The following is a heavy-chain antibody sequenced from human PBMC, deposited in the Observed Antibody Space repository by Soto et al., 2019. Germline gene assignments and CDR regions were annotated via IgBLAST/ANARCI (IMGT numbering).Heavy chain of an antibody. CDR2: ISGSGGTT. J-gene: IGHJ6*02. V-gene: IGHV3-23*01. D-gene: IGHD3-9*01. CDR1: GFTFSSYA. Sequence: GGSLRLSCPASGFTFSSYAMSWVRQAPGKGLEWVSAISGSGGTTFYADSVKGRFTISRDNSRSTLYLQMNSLRAEDTAIYYCAKGGGLRYFDWWYYGMDVWGQGTTVTVSS. CDR3: AKGGGLRYFDWWYYGMDV.